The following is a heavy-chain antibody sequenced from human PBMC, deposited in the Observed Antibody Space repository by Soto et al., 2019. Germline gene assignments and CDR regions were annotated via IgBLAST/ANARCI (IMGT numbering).Heavy chain of an antibody. CDR3: ARESRDYYYGMDV. Sequence: QVQLVESGGGVVQPGRSLRLSCAASGFTFSSYAMHWVRQAPGKGLEWVAVISYDGSNKYYADSVKGRFTISRDNSKNTLYLQMNSLRAEDTAVYYCARESRDYYYGMDVWGQGTTVTVSS. CDR1: GFTFSSYA. V-gene: IGHV3-30-3*01. CDR2: ISYDGSNK. D-gene: IGHD3-10*01. J-gene: IGHJ6*02.